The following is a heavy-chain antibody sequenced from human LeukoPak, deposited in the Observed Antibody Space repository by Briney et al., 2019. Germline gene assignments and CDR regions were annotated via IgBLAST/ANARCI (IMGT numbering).Heavy chain of an antibody. D-gene: IGHD5-18*01. CDR1: GGSISTYH. CDR3: ARVLPPGYNNAFDI. V-gene: IGHV4-59*01. Sequence: PSETLSLTCTVSGGSISTYHWSWIRQPPGKGLEWIGYIYYNENSNYNPSLKSRVTISVDTSKNQFSLKLNSVTAADTAVYYCARVLPPGYNNAFDIWGQGTMVTVSS. J-gene: IGHJ3*02. CDR2: IYYNENS.